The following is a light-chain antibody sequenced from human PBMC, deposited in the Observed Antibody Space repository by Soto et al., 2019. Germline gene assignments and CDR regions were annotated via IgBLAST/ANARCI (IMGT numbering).Light chain of an antibody. CDR1: QSVSRSY. V-gene: IGKV3-20*01. J-gene: IGKJ1*01. Sequence: EIVMTHSPATLSASPGEIATLSCRASQSVSRSYLAWYQQKPGQAPRLLIYGASGRATGISDRFIGSGSGTDFTLTISRLEPEDFAVYYCQHYGGSPVTFGQGTKVDIK. CDR2: GAS. CDR3: QHYGGSPVT.